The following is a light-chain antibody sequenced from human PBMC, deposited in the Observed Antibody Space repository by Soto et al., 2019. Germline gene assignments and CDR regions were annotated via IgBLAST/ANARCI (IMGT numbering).Light chain of an antibody. V-gene: IGKV3-20*01. J-gene: IGKJ1*01. CDR1: QSVSSEY. CDR3: QHFGNSHLWT. CDR2: AAS. Sequence: ENLLTQSPGTLSLSPGERATLSCRASQSVSSEYLAWYQQKPGKPRRLLIYAASTRASVIPDMFSGSASGTDFPLTISRLAPEDSAVYFCQHFGNSHLWTFGQGTKVDIK.